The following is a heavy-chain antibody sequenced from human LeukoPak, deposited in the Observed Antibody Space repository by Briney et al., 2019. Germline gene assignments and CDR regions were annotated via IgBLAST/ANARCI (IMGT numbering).Heavy chain of an antibody. Sequence: QPGGSLRLSCAASGFTFDDYAMHWVRQAPGKGLEWVSGISWNSGSIGYADSVKGRFTISRDNAKNSLYLQMNSLRAEDTALYYCARDKQLAFFDYWGQGTLVTVSS. J-gene: IGHJ4*02. V-gene: IGHV3-9*01. CDR1: GFTFDDYA. CDR2: ISWNSGSI. CDR3: ARDKQLAFFDY. D-gene: IGHD6-13*01.